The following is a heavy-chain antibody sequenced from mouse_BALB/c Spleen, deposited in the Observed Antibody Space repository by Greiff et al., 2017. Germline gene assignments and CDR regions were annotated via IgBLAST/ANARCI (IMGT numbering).Heavy chain of an antibody. J-gene: IGHJ3*01. CDR1: GYSITSDYA. CDR2: ISYSGST. D-gene: IGHD2-3*01. Sequence: VQLQQSGPGLVKPSQSLSLTCTVTGYSITSDYAWNWIRQFPGNKLEWMGYISYSGSTSYNPSLKSRISITRDTSKNQFFLQLNSVTTEDTATYYCARSIYDGSLAWFAYWGQGTLVTVSA. CDR3: ARSIYDGSLAWFAY. V-gene: IGHV3-2*02.